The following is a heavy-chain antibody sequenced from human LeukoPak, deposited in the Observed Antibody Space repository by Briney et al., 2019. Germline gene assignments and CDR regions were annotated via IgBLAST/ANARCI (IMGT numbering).Heavy chain of an antibody. CDR3: AKGSDYDSSGFGPPYYFDY. V-gene: IGHV3-33*06. CDR2: IWSDGSNK. D-gene: IGHD3-22*01. J-gene: IGHJ4*02. CDR1: KFTFSSYG. Sequence: GGSLRLSCAASKFTFSSYGMHWVRQAPGKGLEWVAVIWSDGSNKYYADSVKGRFTISRDNSKNTLYLQMNSLRAEDTAVYYCAKGSDYDSSGFGPPYYFDYWGQGTLVTVSS.